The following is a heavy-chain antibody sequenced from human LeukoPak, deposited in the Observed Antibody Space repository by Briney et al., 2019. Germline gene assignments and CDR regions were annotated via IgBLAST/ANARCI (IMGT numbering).Heavy chain of an antibody. J-gene: IGHJ6*03. D-gene: IGHD3-3*01. CDR2: IYTSGST. CDR3: ASDNYDFWSGYPRLGYYYYYMDV. Sequence: PSETLSLTCTVSGGSISSGSYYWRWIRQPAGKGLEWIVRIYTSGSTNYNPSLKSRVTISVDTSKNQFSLKLSSVTAADTAVYYCASDNYDFWSGYPRLGYYYYYMDVWGKGTTVTVSS. CDR1: GGSISSGSYY. V-gene: IGHV4-61*02.